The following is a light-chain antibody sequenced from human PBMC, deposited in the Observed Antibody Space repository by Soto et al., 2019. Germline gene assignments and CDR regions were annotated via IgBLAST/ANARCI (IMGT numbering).Light chain of an antibody. CDR3: CSYAGSSTLV. J-gene: IGLJ2*01. Sequence: QSALTQPASVSGSPGQSITISCTGTSSDIGNYNLVSWYQQHPGKAPKLMIYEGSKWPSGVSNRFSGSKSGNTASLTISGLQAEDEADYYCCSYAGSSTLVFGGGTKLTVL. CDR1: SSDIGNYNL. V-gene: IGLV2-23*01. CDR2: EGS.